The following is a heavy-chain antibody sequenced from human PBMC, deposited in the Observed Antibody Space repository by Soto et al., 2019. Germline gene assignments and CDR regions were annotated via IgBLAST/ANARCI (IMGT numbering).Heavy chain of an antibody. D-gene: IGHD1-26*01. J-gene: IGHJ2*01. CDR1: GFTFSNYN. V-gene: IGHV3-21*01. CDR2: ITSSSSYI. Sequence: EVQLVESGGGLVKPGGSLRLSCAASGFTFSNYNMNWVRQTPGKGLEWVSSITSSSSYIYYADSVKGRFTISRDDAKSSLFLQVNSLRAEDTAVYYCTRGPWGYWYLDLWGRGTLVTVSS. CDR3: TRGPWGYWYLDL.